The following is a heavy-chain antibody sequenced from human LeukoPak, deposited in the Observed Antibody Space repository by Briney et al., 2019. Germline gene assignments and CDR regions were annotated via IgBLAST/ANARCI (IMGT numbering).Heavy chain of an antibody. V-gene: IGHV4-39*01. J-gene: IGHJ3*01. CDR2: IYDSRSP. CDR3: ARPYHYDSGSRGTAFDL. CDR1: GGSISSGSYY. Sequence: PETLSLTCTVSGGSISSGSYYWGWIRQPPGKGLEWIGSIYDSRSPYYNPSLKSRLTISVDTSKNQFSLKLSSVTAADTAIYYCARPYHYDSGSRGTAFDLWGYGTMVTVSS. D-gene: IGHD3-10*01.